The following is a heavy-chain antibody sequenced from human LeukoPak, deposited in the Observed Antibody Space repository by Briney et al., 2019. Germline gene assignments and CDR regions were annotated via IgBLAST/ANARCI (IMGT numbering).Heavy chain of an antibody. CDR2: IYNSGST. Sequence: SETLSLTCTVSGGSISSYYWSWIRQPPGKGLEWIGYIYNSGSTDYNPSLKSRVTISVDTSKNQFSLKLSSVTAADTAVYYCARVRRSGYVGKIYNWFDPWGQGTLVTVSS. D-gene: IGHD6-25*01. CDR3: ARVRRSGYVGKIYNWFDP. V-gene: IGHV4-59*01. CDR1: GGSISSYY. J-gene: IGHJ5*02.